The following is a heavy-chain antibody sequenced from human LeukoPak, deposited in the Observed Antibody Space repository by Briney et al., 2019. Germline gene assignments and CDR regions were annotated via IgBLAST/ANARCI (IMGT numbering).Heavy chain of an antibody. CDR1: GFTFNSYW. J-gene: IGHJ6*03. V-gene: IGHV3-74*01. D-gene: IGHD3-16*02. Sequence: GGSLRLSCAASGFTFNSYWIHRVRQAPGKGLVWVSRINTDGSRTNYAASVKGRFAISRDDAKNTVHLQMYSLGAEDSAVYYCVRGASLAYYMDVWGKGTTVTVSS. CDR2: INTDGSRT. CDR3: VRGASLAYYMDV.